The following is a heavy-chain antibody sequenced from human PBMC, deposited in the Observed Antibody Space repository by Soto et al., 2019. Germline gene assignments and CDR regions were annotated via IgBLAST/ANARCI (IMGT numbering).Heavy chain of an antibody. J-gene: IGHJ4*02. CDR2: INSDGSTT. Sequence: EVQLVESGGGLVQPGGSLRLSCAASGFTFSSIWMHWVRQAPGKGLVWVSCINSDGSTTSYADSVNGRFTISRDNAKNTLYLQMNSLTAEDTAVYYCVRDIRWGQGTLVTVSS. V-gene: IGHV3-74*01. CDR1: GFTFSSIW. CDR3: VRDIR.